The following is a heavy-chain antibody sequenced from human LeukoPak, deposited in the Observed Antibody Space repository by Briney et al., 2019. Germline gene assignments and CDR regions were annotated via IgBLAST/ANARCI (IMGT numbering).Heavy chain of an antibody. Sequence: PGGSLRLSCAASGFTFSSYSMNWVRQSPGKGREWVSYISSSRSTIYYADSVKGLFTITRDNAKNSLYLQMNSLRDEDTAVYYCASLPGYSSGELDYWGQGTLVIVSS. CDR1: GFTFSSYS. D-gene: IGHD6-19*01. V-gene: IGHV3-48*02. CDR2: ISSSRSTI. CDR3: ASLPGYSSGELDY. J-gene: IGHJ4*02.